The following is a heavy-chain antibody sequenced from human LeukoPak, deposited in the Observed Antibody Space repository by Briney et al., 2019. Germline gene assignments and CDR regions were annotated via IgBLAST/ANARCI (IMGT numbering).Heavy chain of an antibody. CDR3: ARVRYSSSSGENWFDP. V-gene: IGHV3-7*01. D-gene: IGHD6-6*01. CDR1: GFTFTNYW. J-gene: IGHJ5*02. Sequence: GGSLRLSCAASGFTFTNYWMSWVRQAPGKGLEWVANIKQDGSEKYYVDSVKGRFTISRDNAKNSLYLQMNSLRAEDTAVYYCARVRYSSSSGENWFDPWGQGTLVTVSS. CDR2: IKQDGSEK.